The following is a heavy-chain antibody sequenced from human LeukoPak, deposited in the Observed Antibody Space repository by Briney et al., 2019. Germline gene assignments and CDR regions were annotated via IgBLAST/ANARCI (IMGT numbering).Heavy chain of an antibody. Sequence: SETLSLTCTVSGGSISSYYWSWIRQPPGKGLEWIGYIYYSGSTNYNPSLKSRVTISVDTSKNQFSLKLSSVTAADTAVYYCARDSSLYYYYGMDVWGQGTTVTVS. J-gene: IGHJ6*02. CDR3: ARDSSLYYYYGMDV. CDR1: GGSISSYY. CDR2: IYYSGST. V-gene: IGHV4-59*01.